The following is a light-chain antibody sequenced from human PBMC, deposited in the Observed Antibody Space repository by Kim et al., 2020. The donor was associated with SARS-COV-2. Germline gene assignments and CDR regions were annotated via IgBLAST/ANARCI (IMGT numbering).Light chain of an antibody. CDR1: QSVSSN. CDR2: AAS. J-gene: IGKJ4*01. CDR3: QQYHKWPLT. Sequence: EIVMTQSPATLSVSPGERATLSCRAYQSVSSNLAWYQHKPGQSPRLLIYAASTRATGLPARFSGSGSGTEFALTISSLQSVDSAVYYCQQYHKWPLTFGGGTKVDIK. V-gene: IGKV3-15*01.